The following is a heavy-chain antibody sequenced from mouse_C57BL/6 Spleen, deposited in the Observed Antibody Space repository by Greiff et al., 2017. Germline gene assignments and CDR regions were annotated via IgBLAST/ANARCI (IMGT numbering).Heavy chain of an antibody. CDR1: GFTFSDAW. V-gene: IGHV6-6*01. CDR2: IRNKANNHAT. J-gene: IGHJ4*01. D-gene: IGHD2-4*01. Sequence: EVQLQESGGGLVQPGGSMKLSCAASGFTFSDAWMDWVRQSPEKGLEWVAEIRNKANNHATYYAESVKGRFTISRDDSKSSVYLQMNSLRAEDTGIYYCTRDDYIYYYAMDYWGQGTSVTVSS. CDR3: TRDDYIYYYAMDY.